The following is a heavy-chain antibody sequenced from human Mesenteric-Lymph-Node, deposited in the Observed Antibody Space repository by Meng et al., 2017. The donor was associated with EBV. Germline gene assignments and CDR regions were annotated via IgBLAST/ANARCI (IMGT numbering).Heavy chain of an antibody. J-gene: IGHJ4*02. CDR1: GGSLSSRNW. Sequence: QVLLQESGPGLVNPSGTLSLACAVSGGSLSSRNWWRWVRQPPGKGLEWIGEIYHSGSTNYNPSLKSRVTISVDESKNQFSLRLSSVTAADTAVYYCARVGAYCGGDCYHPRWGQGTLVTVSS. D-gene: IGHD2-21*02. CDR2: IYHSGST. CDR3: ARVGAYCGGDCYHPR. V-gene: IGHV4-4*02.